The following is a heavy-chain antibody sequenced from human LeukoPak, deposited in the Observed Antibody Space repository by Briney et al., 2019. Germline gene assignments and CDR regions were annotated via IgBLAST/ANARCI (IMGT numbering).Heavy chain of an antibody. CDR3: AREGDYGDSDY. CDR2: ITSSGSIM. D-gene: IGHD4-17*01. V-gene: IGHV3-48*03. Sequence: GGSLRLSCAASGFTFSNYEMNWVRQAPGQGLEWVSYITSSGSIMYYPDSVKGRFTISRDNAKNSLYLQMNSLRAEDTAVYYCAREGDYGDSDYWGQGTLVTVSS. CDR1: GFTFSNYE. J-gene: IGHJ4*02.